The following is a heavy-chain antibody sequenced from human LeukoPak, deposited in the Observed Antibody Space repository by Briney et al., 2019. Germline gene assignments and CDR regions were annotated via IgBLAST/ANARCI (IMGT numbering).Heavy chain of an antibody. CDR2: IYSGGST. J-gene: IGHJ4*02. CDR3: ASADSSSPFFDY. D-gene: IGHD6-6*01. CDR1: GFTVSSNY. Sequence: PGGSLRLSCAASGFTVSSNYMSWVRQAPGKGLEWVSVIYSGGSTYYADSVKGRFTISRDNSKNTLYLQMNSLRAEDTAVYYCASADSSSPFFDYWGQGTLVTVSS. V-gene: IGHV3-53*01.